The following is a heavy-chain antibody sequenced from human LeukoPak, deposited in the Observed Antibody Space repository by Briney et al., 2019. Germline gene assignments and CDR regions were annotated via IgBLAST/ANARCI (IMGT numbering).Heavy chain of an antibody. CDR1: GFTFTRYA. J-gene: IGHJ4*02. Sequence: GGSLRLSCATSGFTFTRYAMSWVRQAPGKGLEWVSAISDGGANTYYADSVKGRFTISTDNSKSTLYLQMNNLRVEDTAIYYCAKRSTTFDYWGQGTLVTVSS. V-gene: IGHV3-23*01. CDR2: ISDGGANT. D-gene: IGHD2-2*01. CDR3: AKRSTTFDY.